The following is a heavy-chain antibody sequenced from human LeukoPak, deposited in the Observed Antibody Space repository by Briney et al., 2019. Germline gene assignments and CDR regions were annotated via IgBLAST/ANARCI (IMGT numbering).Heavy chain of an antibody. V-gene: IGHV5-51*01. CDR2: IYPGDSDT. CDR1: GYTFTNYW. Sequence: GESLKISCQASGYTFTNYWIGWVRQMPGKGLEWMGIIYPGDSDTKYSPSFQGQVTMSADKSIRTAYLQWSSLKASDTAMYYCAGAGIAVAGNAEYFQHWGQGTLVTVSS. D-gene: IGHD6-19*01. J-gene: IGHJ1*01. CDR3: AGAGIAVAGNAEYFQH.